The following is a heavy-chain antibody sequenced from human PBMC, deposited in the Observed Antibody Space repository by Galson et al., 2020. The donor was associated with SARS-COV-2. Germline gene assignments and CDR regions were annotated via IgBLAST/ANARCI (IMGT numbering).Heavy chain of an antibody. V-gene: IGHV4-34*01. CDR1: GGSFSGYY. CDR3: ARAGDTAPCDY. Sequence: SETLSLTCAVYGGSFSGYYWSWIRQPPGKGLEWIGEINHSGSTNYNPSLKSRATISVDTSKNQFSLKLSSVTAADTAVYYCARAGDTAPCDYWGQGTLVTVSS. CDR2: INHSGST. D-gene: IGHD5-18*01. J-gene: IGHJ4*02.